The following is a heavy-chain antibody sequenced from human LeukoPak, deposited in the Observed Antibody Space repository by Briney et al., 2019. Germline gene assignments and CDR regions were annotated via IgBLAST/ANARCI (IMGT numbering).Heavy chain of an antibody. Sequence: PWGSLRLSCAASGFTVSSNYMSWVRQAPGKGLEWVSVIYSGGNTYYADSVKGRFTISRDNSKNTLYLQMNSLRAEDTAVYYCARDVNRASWYFDLWGRGTLVTVSS. D-gene: IGHD3-16*02. V-gene: IGHV3-53*01. CDR3: ARDVNRASWYFDL. J-gene: IGHJ2*01. CDR2: IYSGGNT. CDR1: GFTVSSNY.